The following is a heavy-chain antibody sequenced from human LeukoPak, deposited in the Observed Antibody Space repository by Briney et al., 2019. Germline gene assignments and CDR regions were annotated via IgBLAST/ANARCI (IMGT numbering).Heavy chain of an antibody. CDR3: TTDLFSGSYGE. J-gene: IGHJ4*02. D-gene: IGHD1-26*01. Sequence: GGSLRLSCAASGFTFSSYGMHWIRQAPGKGLEWVAVIWYDGSNKYYADSVKGRFTISRDNSKNTLYLQMNSLRAEDTAVYYCTTDLFSGSYGEWGQGTLVTVSS. CDR2: IWYDGSNK. CDR1: GFTFSSYG. V-gene: IGHV3-33*01.